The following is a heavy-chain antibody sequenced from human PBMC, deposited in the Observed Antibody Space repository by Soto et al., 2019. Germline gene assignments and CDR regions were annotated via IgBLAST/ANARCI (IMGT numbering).Heavy chain of an antibody. J-gene: IGHJ6*02. CDR2: IIPIFDTA. Sequence: SVKVSCKASGGTFSSYAISWVRQAPGQGLEWMGGIIPIFDTANYAQKFQGRVTITADESTTTAYVELSSLRFDDTALYYCARDRNIVTTPGSYFYYGMDVWGQGTTVTVSS. D-gene: IGHD5-12*01. CDR3: ARDRNIVTTPGSYFYYGMDV. CDR1: GGTFSSYA. V-gene: IGHV1-69*13.